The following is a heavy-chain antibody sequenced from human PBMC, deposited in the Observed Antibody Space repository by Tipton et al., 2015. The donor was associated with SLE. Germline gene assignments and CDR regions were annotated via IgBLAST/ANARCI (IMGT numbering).Heavy chain of an antibody. CDR3: ARRMRRRPALKWTDALDV. Sequence: GSLRLSCVASGFTFRSSSVAGVRRAPGRGLEWVSIIYYGARRYSRDSVKGRFTISRDDSKNTLDLQMDSLRAEDTGIYYCARRMRRRPALKWTDALDVWGQGTKVTVSS. V-gene: IGHV3-23*03. CDR1: GFTFRSSS. D-gene: IGHD3/OR15-3a*01. J-gene: IGHJ6*02. CDR2: IYYGARR.